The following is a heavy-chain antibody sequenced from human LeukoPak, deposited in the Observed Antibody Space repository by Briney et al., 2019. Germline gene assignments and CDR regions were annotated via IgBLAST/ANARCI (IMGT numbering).Heavy chain of an antibody. CDR1: GYTFSSYG. CDR2: INSYNGNT. Sequence: GASVKVSCKASGYTFSSYGVSWVRQAPGQGLEWMGWINSYNGNTIYAQKLQGRVSMTTDASTSTAYMELRSLRSDDTAVYYCARGFTYYYDSSGYPILGYWGQGTLVTVSS. V-gene: IGHV1-18*01. J-gene: IGHJ4*02. CDR3: ARGFTYYYDSSGYPILGY. D-gene: IGHD3-22*01.